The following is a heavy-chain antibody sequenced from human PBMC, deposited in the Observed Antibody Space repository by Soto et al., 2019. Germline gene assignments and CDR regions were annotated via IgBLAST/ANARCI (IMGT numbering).Heavy chain of an antibody. CDR3: ARDRSDNSNSYDAFDI. J-gene: IGHJ3*02. CDR1: GGSITSANW. V-gene: IGHV4-4*02. Sequence: SETLSRTCAVSGGSITSANWWTCVRQPPVGGLEWIGEISHSGITNYKASLKSRVTMSVDKTKNDVSLKLTSVTAADTAVYYCARDRSDNSNSYDAFDIWGQGTMVNRLL. D-gene: IGHD1-20*01. CDR2: ISHSGIT.